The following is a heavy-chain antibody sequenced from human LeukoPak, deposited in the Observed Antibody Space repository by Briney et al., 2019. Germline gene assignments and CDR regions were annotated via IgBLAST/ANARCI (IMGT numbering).Heavy chain of an antibody. J-gene: IGHJ3*02. Sequence: QPGGSLRLSCAASGFTFSSYEMNWVRQAPGKGLEWVSYIGSSGSTIYYADSVKGRFTISRDNAKNSLYLQMNSLRAEDTAVYYCATTFGGVIRHDAFDIWGQGTMVTVSS. CDR3: ATTFGGVIRHDAFDI. CDR2: IGSSGSTI. V-gene: IGHV3-48*03. CDR1: GFTFSSYE. D-gene: IGHD3-16*02.